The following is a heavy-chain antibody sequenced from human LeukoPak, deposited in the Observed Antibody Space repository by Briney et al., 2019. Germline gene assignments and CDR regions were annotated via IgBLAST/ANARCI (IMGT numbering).Heavy chain of an antibody. CDR2: IRYDGSHK. Sequence: HSGGPLRLSCAASGFTFSDYGMHWVRQAPGKGLEWVAFIRYDGSHKYYADSVKGRFTISRDNSKNTLYFQMNSLRAEDTALYYCAKGGTASKPSDLDYWGQGTLVTVSS. J-gene: IGHJ4*02. D-gene: IGHD1/OR15-1a*01. CDR1: GFTFSDYG. V-gene: IGHV3-30*02. CDR3: AKGGTASKPSDLDY.